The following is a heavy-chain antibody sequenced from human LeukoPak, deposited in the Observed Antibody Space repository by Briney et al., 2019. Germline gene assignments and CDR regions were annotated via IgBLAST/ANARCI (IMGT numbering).Heavy chain of an antibody. CDR1: GGSINSSSYY. CDR3: ARLGVERWLQSYFDF. CDR2: RFYGGNT. D-gene: IGHD5-24*01. Sequence: SETLSLTCSVSGGSINSSSYYWGWIRQPPGKGLEWIGSRFYGGNTYYNPSLTTRVPLSVDTSKSQFSLRLSAVTAADTAVYYCARLGVERWLQSYFDFWGQGTLVTVSS. V-gene: IGHV4-39*01. J-gene: IGHJ4*02.